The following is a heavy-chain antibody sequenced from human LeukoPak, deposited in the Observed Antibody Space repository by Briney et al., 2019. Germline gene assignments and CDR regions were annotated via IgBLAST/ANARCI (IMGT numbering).Heavy chain of an antibody. CDR1: GFTFSDYY. Sequence: PGGSLRLSCAASGFTFSDYYMSRIRQAPGKGLEWVSYISSSGSTIYYADSVKGRFTISRDNAKNSLYLQMNSLRAEDTAVYYCARDARQQLVERFDYWGQGTLVTVSS. D-gene: IGHD6-13*01. CDR2: ISSSGSTI. J-gene: IGHJ4*02. V-gene: IGHV3-11*01. CDR3: ARDARQQLVERFDY.